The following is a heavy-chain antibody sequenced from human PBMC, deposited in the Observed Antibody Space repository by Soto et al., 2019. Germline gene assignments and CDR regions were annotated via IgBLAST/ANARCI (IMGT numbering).Heavy chain of an antibody. CDR2: IIPLFGTA. V-gene: IGHV1-69*13. Sequence: GASVKVSCRASGGTFSSYAISWVRQAPGQGLEWMGGIIPLFGTANYAQKFQGRVTITADESTSTAYMELSSLRSEDTAVYYCARDEDYGGNLNWGQGTLVTVSS. J-gene: IGHJ4*02. CDR1: GGTFSSYA. D-gene: IGHD4-17*01. CDR3: ARDEDYGGNLN.